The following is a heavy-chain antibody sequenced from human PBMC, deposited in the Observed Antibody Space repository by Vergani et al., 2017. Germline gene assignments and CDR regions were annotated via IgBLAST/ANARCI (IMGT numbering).Heavy chain of an antibody. CDR2: IGTAGDT. Sequence: EVQLVETGGGLIQPGGSLRLSCAASGFTFSNYDMHWVRQATGKGLEWVSGIGTAGDTYYPGSVKGRFTISRDNSKNTLYLQMNSLRAEDTAVYYCAKDSGPLSIAAQEYYFDYWGQGTLVTVSS. D-gene: IGHD6-6*01. V-gene: IGHV3-13*01. J-gene: IGHJ4*02. CDR3: AKDSGPLSIAAQEYYFDY. CDR1: GFTFSNYD.